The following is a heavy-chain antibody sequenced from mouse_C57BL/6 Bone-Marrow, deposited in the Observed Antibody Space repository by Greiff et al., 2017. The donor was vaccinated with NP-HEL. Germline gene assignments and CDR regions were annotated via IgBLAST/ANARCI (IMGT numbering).Heavy chain of an antibody. Sequence: QVQLQQSGAELMKPGASVKLSCKASGYTFTGYWIEWVKQRPGHGLEWIGVILPGSGSTNYNEKFKSKATLTVDTSSNTAYMQLSSLTTEDSASSYCARNYASSHDCWGKGATLTASS. CDR1: GYTFTGYW. CDR3: ARNYASSHDC. J-gene: IGHJ2*01. D-gene: IGHD1-1*01. V-gene: IGHV1-9*01. CDR2: ILPGSGST.